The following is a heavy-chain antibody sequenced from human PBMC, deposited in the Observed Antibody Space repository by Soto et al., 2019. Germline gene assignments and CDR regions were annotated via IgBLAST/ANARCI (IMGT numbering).Heavy chain of an antibody. D-gene: IGHD5-12*01. J-gene: IGHJ4*02. CDR1: GFTFSSYA. Sequence: EVQLLESGGGLVQPGGSLRLSCAASGFTFSSYAMSWVRQAPGKGLEWVSAISGSGGSTYYADSVKGRFTISRDNSKNTLYLQMNSLRAEDTAVYYCAKDPQPRRRGYSGYDPHLYWGQGTLVTVSS. CDR3: AKDPQPRRRGYSGYDPHLY. V-gene: IGHV3-23*01. CDR2: ISGSGGST.